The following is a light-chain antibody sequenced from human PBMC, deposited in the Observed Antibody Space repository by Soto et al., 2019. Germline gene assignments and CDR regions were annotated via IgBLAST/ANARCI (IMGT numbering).Light chain of an antibody. CDR1: QTILYTSNNKNY. CDR3: HQYFAAPPT. J-gene: IGKJ3*01. V-gene: IGKV4-1*01. CDR2: WAS. Sequence: DIVMTQSPDSLAVSLGERATITCKSSQTILYTSNNKNYLGWYQQRPGQPPKLLIYWASTRESGVPDRISGSGSGTNFPLPTTSLQPEDVATYYCHQYFAAPPTFGPGTKVEIK.